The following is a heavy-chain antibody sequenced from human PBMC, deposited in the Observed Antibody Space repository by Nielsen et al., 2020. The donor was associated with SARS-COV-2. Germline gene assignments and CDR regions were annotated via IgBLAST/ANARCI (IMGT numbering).Heavy chain of an antibody. J-gene: IGHJ5*02. CDR2: FDPEDGET. D-gene: IGHD6-13*01. CDR1: GYTLTELS. Sequence: ASVKVSCKVSGYTLTELSMHWVRQAPGKGLEWMGGFDPEDGETIYAQKFQGRVTMTEDTSTDTAYMELSSLRSEDTAVYYCATGPGQLVLGRFDPWGQGTLVTVSS. CDR3: ATGPGQLVLGRFDP. V-gene: IGHV1-24*01.